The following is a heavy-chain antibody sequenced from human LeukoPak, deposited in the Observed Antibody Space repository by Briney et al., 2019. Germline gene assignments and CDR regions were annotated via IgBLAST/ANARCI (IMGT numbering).Heavy chain of an antibody. CDR2: ISGSGGST. V-gene: IGHV3-23*01. CDR1: GFTFSSYA. J-gene: IGHJ4*02. D-gene: IGHD3-22*01. Sequence: PGGSLRLSCAASGFTFSSYAMSWVRQAPGKGLEWVSAISGSGGSTYYADSVKGRFTISRDNSKNTLYLQMNSLRAEDTAVYYCAKGVTYYYDSSGYYVDYWGQGTLVTASS. CDR3: AKGVTYYYDSSGYYVDY.